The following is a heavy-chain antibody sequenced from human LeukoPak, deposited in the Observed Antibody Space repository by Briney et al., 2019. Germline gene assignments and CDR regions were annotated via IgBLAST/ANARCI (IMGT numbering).Heavy chain of an antibody. CDR1: GFTFSSYW. D-gene: IGHD6-13*01. J-gene: IGHJ5*02. CDR3: ARDRDSSSWPFNWFDP. V-gene: IGHV3-74*01. Sequence: PGGSLRLSCAASGFTFSSYWMDWVRHAPGKGLVWVSRINSDGSSTSYADSVKGRFTISRDNAKNTLYLQMNSLRAEDTAVYYCARDRDSSSWPFNWFDPWGQGTLVTVSS. CDR2: INSDGSST.